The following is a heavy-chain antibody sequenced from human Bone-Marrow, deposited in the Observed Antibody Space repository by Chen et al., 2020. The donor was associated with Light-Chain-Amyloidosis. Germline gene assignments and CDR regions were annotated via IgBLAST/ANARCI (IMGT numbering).Heavy chain of an antibody. CDR1: VYTFPNYW. D-gene: IGHD5-12*01. J-gene: IGHJ4*02. Sequence: EVQLEQSGPEAKKPGESLKISCKGSVYTFPNYWNGWVRQMPGKGLEWMGVIYPDDSDARYSPSFEGQVTISADKSITTAYLQWRSLKASDTAMYYCARRRDGYNFDYWGQGTLVTVSS. CDR2: IYPDDSDA. CDR3: ARRRDGYNFDY. V-gene: IGHV5-51*01.